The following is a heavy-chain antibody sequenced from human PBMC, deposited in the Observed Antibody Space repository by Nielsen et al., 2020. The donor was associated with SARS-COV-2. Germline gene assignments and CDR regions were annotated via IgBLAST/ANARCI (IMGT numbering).Heavy chain of an antibody. D-gene: IGHD2-2*01. CDR1: GGSLSSRNYY. Sequence: SETLSLTCTVSGGSLSSRNYYWGWIRQPPGKGLERIGTIYYSGSVSYNPSLRSRVTIPVDTFKKHFSLKLTSVTAADTAVYFCARGDIAVVPAAMFRGDDAFDIWGQGTMVRVSS. CDR2: IYYSGSV. CDR3: ARGDIAVVPAAMFRGDDAFDI. V-gene: IGHV4-39*02. J-gene: IGHJ3*02.